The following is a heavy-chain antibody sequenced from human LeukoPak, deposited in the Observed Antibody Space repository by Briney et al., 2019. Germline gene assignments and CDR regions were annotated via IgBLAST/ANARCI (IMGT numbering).Heavy chain of an antibody. CDR3: ASLGGGDDAFDI. CDR2: INPSGGST. V-gene: IGHV1-46*03. D-gene: IGHD4-17*01. J-gene: IGHJ3*02. Sequence: ASVKVSCKASGYTFTSYGISWVRQAPGQGLEWMGIINPSGGSTSYAQKFQGRVTMTRDTSTSTVYMELSSLRSEDTAVYYCASLGGGDDAFDIWGQGTMVTVSS. CDR1: GYTFTSYG.